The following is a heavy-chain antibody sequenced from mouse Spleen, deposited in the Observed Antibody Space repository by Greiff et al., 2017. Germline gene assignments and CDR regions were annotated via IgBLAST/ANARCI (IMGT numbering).Heavy chain of an antibody. V-gene: IGHV1-82*01. CDR1: GYAFSSSW. CDR2: IYPGDGDT. Sequence: VQLQQSGPELVKPGASVKISCKASGYAFSSSWMNWVKQRPGKGLEWIGRIYPGDGDTNYNGKFKGKATLTADKSSSTAYMQLSSLTSEDSAVYFCAREDYYGSSLSDYWGQGTTLTVSS. J-gene: IGHJ2*01. CDR3: AREDYYGSSLSDY. D-gene: IGHD1-1*01.